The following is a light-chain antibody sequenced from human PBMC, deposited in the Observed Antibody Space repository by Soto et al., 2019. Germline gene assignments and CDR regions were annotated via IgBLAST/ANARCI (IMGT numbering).Light chain of an antibody. J-gene: IGKJ1*01. CDR1: QSISSY. V-gene: IGKV1-39*01. Sequence: DIQMTQSPSSLSASVGDIVTITCLASQSISSYLNWYQQKPGEAPKLLIYDASALPRGVPSRFSGSGSGTEFTLTISGLQPDDFATYYCQHYDTYRATFGLGTKV. CDR2: DAS. CDR3: QHYDTYRAT.